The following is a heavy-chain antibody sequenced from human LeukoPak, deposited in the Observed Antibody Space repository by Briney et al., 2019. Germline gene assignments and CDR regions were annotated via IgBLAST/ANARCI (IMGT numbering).Heavy chain of an antibody. J-gene: IGHJ4*02. V-gene: IGHV3-53*01. Sequence: GGSLRLSCAAYGFTVSSNYMSWVRQAPGKGLEWVSVIYSGGSTYYADSVKGRFTISRDNSKNTLYLQMNSLRAEDTAVYYCARGLRSGSYYNLEAGFDYWGQGTLVTVSS. CDR1: GFTVSSNY. CDR3: ARGLRSGSYYNLEAGFDY. D-gene: IGHD3-10*02. CDR2: IYSGGST.